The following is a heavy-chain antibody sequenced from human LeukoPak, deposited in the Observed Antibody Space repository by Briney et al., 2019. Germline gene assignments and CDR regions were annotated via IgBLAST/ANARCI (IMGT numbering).Heavy chain of an antibody. V-gene: IGHV4-59*11. J-gene: IGHJ4*02. Sequence: KPSETLSLTCAVSGGSINHHYWTWLRQPPGKGLEWIGYIHYSGSTNYNPSLKSRVTMSLDTSKIQFSLKLSSVTAADTAVYYCARDTVRSGYDFWGQGTLVTVSS. CDR2: IHYSGST. CDR3: ARDTVRSGYDF. CDR1: GGSINHHY. D-gene: IGHD3-22*01.